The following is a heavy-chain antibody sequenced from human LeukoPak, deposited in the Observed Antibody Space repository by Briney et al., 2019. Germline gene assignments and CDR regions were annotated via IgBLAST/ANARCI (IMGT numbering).Heavy chain of an antibody. CDR3: ARHFLAGRYYVSGSYLY. CDR2: IYPGDSDT. V-gene: IGHV5-51*01. J-gene: IGHJ4*02. CDR1: GSSFTSYW. D-gene: IGHD3-10*01. Sequence: GASLQISCKGSGSSFTSYWIGWVRQLPGKGLEWMGIIYPGDSDTSYSPSFQGQVTISADNSISTAYLQWSSRKASCTAMYFCARHFLAGRYYVSGSYLYWGQGALVTVSS.